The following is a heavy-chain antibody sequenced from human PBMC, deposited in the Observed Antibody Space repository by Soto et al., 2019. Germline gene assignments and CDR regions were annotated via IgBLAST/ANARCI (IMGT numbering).Heavy chain of an antibody. CDR3: ARILRYFDWLPNVYGMDV. CDR2: IYYSGST. J-gene: IGHJ6*02. Sequence: SETLSLTCTVSGGSISSSSYYWGWIRQPPGKGLEWIGSIYYSGSTYYNPSLKSRVTISVDTSKNQFSLKLSSVAAADTAVYYCARILRYFDWLPNVYGMDVWGQGTTVTV. CDR1: GGSISSSSYY. D-gene: IGHD3-9*01. V-gene: IGHV4-39*01.